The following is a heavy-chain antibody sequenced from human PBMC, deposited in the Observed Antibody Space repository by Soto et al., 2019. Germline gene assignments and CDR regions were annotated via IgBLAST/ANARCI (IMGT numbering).Heavy chain of an antibody. V-gene: IGHV3-74*01. J-gene: IGHJ4*02. CDR1: GFTFSTYW. Sequence: EVQLVESGGGLVQPGGSLRLSCAASGFTFSTYWMHWVRQVPGKGLVWVSRINSDGSFTYYADSVKGRFTISRDNAENTLYLQMNSLRVDDTAVYYCARDHRSSGWNRGGTGADYWGQGTLVTVSS. D-gene: IGHD6-19*01. CDR2: INSDGSFT. CDR3: ARDHRSSGWNRGGTGADY.